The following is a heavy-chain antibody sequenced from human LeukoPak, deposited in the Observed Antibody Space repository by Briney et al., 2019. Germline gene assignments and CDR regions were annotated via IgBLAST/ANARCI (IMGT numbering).Heavy chain of an antibody. CDR3: ASGGYYVFDY. J-gene: IGHJ4*02. CDR1: GGSFSGYY. Sequence: SETLSLTCAVYGGSFSGYYWSWIRQPPGKGLEWIGEINHSGSTNYNPSLKSRVTISVDTSKNQFSLKLSSVTAADTAVYYCASGGYYVFDYWGQGALVTVSS. V-gene: IGHV4-34*01. CDR2: INHSGST. D-gene: IGHD3-22*01.